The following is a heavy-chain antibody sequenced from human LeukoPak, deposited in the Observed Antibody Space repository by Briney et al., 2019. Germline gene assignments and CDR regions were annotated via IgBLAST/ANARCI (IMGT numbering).Heavy chain of an antibody. V-gene: IGHV4-34*01. CDR2: INHSGST. CDR1: GGSFSGYY. J-gene: IGHJ5*02. D-gene: IGHD6-6*01. CDR3: ARGPTIAARWFDP. Sequence: PSETLSLTCAVYGGSFSGYYWSWIRQPPGKGLEWIGEINHSGSTNYNPSLKSRVTISVDTSKNQFSLKLSSVTAADTAVYYCARGPTIAARWFDPWGQGTLVTVSS.